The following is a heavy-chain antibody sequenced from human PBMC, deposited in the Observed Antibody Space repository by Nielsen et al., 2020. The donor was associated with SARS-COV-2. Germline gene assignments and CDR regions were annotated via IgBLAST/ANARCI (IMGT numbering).Heavy chain of an antibody. Sequence: GGSLRLSCAGSGFSFSSHAIYWVRQTPGKGLEWVAAISSDGSRRYYLDSVKGRFTISRDNSQNTVYLQMSTLRAEDTAVYYCAKAFWGSYRDAFDIWGQGTMVTVSS. CDR3: AKAFWGSYRDAFDI. CDR2: ISSDGSRR. D-gene: IGHD3-16*01. V-gene: IGHV3-30*18. J-gene: IGHJ3*02. CDR1: GFSFSSHA.